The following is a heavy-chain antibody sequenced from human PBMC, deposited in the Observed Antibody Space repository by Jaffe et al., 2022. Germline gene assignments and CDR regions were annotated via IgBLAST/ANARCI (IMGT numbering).Heavy chain of an antibody. J-gene: IGHJ6*03. CDR2: FKWNSGDI. D-gene: IGHD5-12*01. CDR3: VKDISGYPPYYMGV. Sequence: EVQLVESGGGLVQPGRSLRLSCAASGFTFDAYAMHWVRQGPGKGLEWVAGFKWNSGDIGYADSVKGRFTISRDNAKNSLYLQMNSLRAEDTALYYCVKDISGYPPYYMGVWGNGTTVTVSS. CDR1: GFTFDAYA. V-gene: IGHV3-9*01.